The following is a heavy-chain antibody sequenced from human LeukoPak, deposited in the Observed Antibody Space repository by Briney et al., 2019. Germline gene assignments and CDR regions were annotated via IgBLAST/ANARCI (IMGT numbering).Heavy chain of an antibody. V-gene: IGHV3-7*01. CDR1: GFSFNSDW. J-gene: IGHJ4*02. CDR3: TRRLDD. Sequence: GGSLRLSCAASGFSFNSDWMDWVRQAPGKGLEWVANIKHDESEKDYLDSVKGRFTISRDNAQNSLYLQMNGLRVEDTAVYYCTRRLDDWGQGTLVTVSS. CDR2: IKHDESEK. D-gene: IGHD3-16*01.